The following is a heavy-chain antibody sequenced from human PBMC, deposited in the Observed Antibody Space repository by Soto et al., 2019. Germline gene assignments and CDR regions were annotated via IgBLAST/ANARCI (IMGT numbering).Heavy chain of an antibody. CDR3: ARGRYVDY. CDR2: ISAHNGNT. V-gene: IGHV1-18*01. J-gene: IGHJ4*02. CDR1: GYGFTTYG. Sequence: QVHLVQSGAEVKKTGASVKVSCKGSGYGFTTYGITWVRQAPGQGLEWMAWISAHNGNTNYAQKLQGRVTVTRDTSTSTAYMERRSLRSDYTAVYYCARGRYVDYWGQGALVTVSS. D-gene: IGHD1-1*01.